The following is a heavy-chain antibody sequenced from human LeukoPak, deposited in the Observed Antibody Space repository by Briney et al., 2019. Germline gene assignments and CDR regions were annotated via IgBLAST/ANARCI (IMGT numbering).Heavy chain of an antibody. CDR3: ARHRCSGGSCYPMNWFDP. J-gene: IGHJ5*02. CDR1: GGSLSGYY. D-gene: IGHD2-15*01. Sequence: SETLSLTCAVYGGSLSGYYWSRIRQPPGKGLEWIGEINHSGSTNYNPSLKSRVTISVDTSKNQFSLKLSSVTAADTAVYYCARHRCSGGSCYPMNWFDPWGQGTLVTVSS. V-gene: IGHV4-34*01. CDR2: INHSGST.